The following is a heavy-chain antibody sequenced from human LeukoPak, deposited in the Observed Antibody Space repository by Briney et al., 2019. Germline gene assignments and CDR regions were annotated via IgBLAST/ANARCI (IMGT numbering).Heavy chain of an antibody. J-gene: IGHJ3*02. CDR1: GFTFSSYA. CDR3: AKVGGIYSSGWFDAFDI. D-gene: IGHD6-19*01. CDR2: ISYDGSNK. V-gene: IGHV3-30-3*01. Sequence: GGSLRLSCAASGFTFSSYAMHWVRQAPGKGLEWVAVISYDGSNKYYADSVKGRFTISRDNSKNTLYLQMNSLRAEDTAVYYCAKVGGIYSSGWFDAFDIWGQGTMVTVSS.